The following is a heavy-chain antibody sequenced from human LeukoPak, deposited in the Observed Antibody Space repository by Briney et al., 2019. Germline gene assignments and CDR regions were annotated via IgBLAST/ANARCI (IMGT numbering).Heavy chain of an antibody. J-gene: IGHJ4*02. CDR2: ITSSSSDT. CDR3: ARVSDILPGYFRGGFDY. Sequence: RPGGSLRLSRAASGFTFSDYYMSWIRQAPGKGLEWISYITSSSSDTNYADSVKGRFTISRDNAKKSLYLQMNSLRAEDTAVYYGARVSDILPGYFRGGFDYGAQGPLFTVS. D-gene: IGHD3-9*01. CDR1: GFTFSDYY. V-gene: IGHV3-11*05.